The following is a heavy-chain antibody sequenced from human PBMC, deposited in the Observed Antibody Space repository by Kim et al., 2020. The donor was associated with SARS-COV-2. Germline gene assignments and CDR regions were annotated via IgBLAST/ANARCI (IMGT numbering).Heavy chain of an antibody. CDR2: IRSKAYGGTT. D-gene: IGHD2-21*02. J-gene: IGHJ2*01. V-gene: IGHV3-49*04. CDR1: GFTFGDYA. CDR3: TRDYRRPYCGGDCYYLGDFDL. Sequence: GGSLRLSCTASGFTFGDYAMSWVRQAPGKGLEWVGFIRSKAYGGTTEYAASVKGRFTISRDDSKSIAYLQMNSLKTEDTAVYYCTRDYRRPYCGGDCYYLGDFDLWGRGTLVTVSS.